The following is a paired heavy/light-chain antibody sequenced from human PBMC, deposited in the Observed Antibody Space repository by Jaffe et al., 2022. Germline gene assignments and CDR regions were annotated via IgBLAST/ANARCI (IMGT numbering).Light chain of an antibody. CDR3: QQYYSTPFLT. CDR2: AAS. Sequence: DIQMTQSPSSLSASVGDRVTITCRASQGISNSLAWYQQKPGKAPKLLLYAASRLESGVPSRFSGSGSGTDYTLTISSLQPEDFATYYCQQYYSTPFLTFGGGTKVEIK. CDR1: QGISNS. J-gene: IGKJ4*01. V-gene: IGKV1-NL1*01.
Heavy chain of an antibody. CDR2: IKQDGSEK. V-gene: IGHV3-7*01. D-gene: IGHD2-15*01. CDR3: ARDNERYCSGGSCPGGAFDI. J-gene: IGHJ3*02. CDR1: GFTFSSYW. Sequence: EVQLVESGGGLVQPGGSLRLSCAASGFTFSSYWMSWVRQAPGKGLEWVANIKQDGSEKYYVDSVKGRFTISRDNAKNSLYLQMNSLRAEDTAVYYCARDNERYCSGGSCPGGAFDIWGQGTMVTVSS.